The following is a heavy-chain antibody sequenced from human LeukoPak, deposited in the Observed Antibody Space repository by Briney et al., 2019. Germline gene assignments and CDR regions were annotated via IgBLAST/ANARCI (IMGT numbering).Heavy chain of an antibody. Sequence: GGSLRLSCAASGFTFSSYAMSWVRQAPGKGLEWVSAISGSGGSTYYADSVKGRFTNSRDNAKNSLYLQMNSLRAEDMAVYYCVRDGHDSRGCYWAWSFDLWGRGTLVTVSS. V-gene: IGHV3-23*01. CDR3: VRDGHDSRGCYWAWSFDL. CDR2: ISGSGGST. D-gene: IGHD3-22*01. J-gene: IGHJ2*01. CDR1: GFTFSSYA.